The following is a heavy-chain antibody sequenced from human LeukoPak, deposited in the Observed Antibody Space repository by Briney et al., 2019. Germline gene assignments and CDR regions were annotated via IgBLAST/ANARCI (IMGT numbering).Heavy chain of an antibody. CDR2: ISYDGSNK. Sequence: GGSLRLSCAASGFTFSSYGMHWVRQAPGKGLEWVAVISYDGSNKYYADSVKGRFTISRDNSKDTLYLQMNSLRAEDTAVYYCAKDAYHYYDSSGYGGDYFDYWGQGTLVTVSS. CDR1: GFTFSSYG. D-gene: IGHD3-22*01. V-gene: IGHV3-30*18. J-gene: IGHJ4*02. CDR3: AKDAYHYYDSSGYGGDYFDY.